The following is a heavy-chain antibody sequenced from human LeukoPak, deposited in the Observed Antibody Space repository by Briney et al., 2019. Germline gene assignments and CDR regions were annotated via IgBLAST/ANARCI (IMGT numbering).Heavy chain of an antibody. V-gene: IGHV3-23*01. CDR3: ARDVWGTYGFIPGDY. Sequence: PGGSLNLSCAASGFTFGSYAMSWVRQAPGKGLEWVSAISGSGGSTYYADSVKGRFTISRDNAKNSLYLQMNSLRAEDTAVYYCARDVWGTYGFIPGDYWGQGTLVTVSS. D-gene: IGHD3-10*01. CDR2: ISGSGGST. J-gene: IGHJ4*02. CDR1: GFTFGSYA.